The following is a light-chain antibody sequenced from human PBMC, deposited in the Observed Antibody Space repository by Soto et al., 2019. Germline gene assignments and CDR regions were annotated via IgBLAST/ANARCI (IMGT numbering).Light chain of an antibody. V-gene: IGKV3-20*01. Sequence: EIELTQSPGPLSLSPGERATLSCRSSQPVSSSCLAWYQQKPGQAPRLLFYGASSRATGIPDRFSGSGSGTDFTLTISRLEPEDFAVYYCQQYGSSPFTFGPGTKVDIK. CDR3: QQYGSSPFT. J-gene: IGKJ3*01. CDR2: GAS. CDR1: QPVSSSC.